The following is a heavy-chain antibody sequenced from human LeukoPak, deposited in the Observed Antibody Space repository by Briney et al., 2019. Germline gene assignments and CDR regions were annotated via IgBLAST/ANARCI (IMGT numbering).Heavy chain of an antibody. CDR3: ARLPDRSHYYDSSGYYGY. CDR2: INSDGSST. Sequence: QPGGSLRLSCAASGFTFSSYWMHWVRQAPGEGLVWVSRINSDGSSTSYADSVKGRFTISRDNAKNTLYLQMNSLRAEDTAVYYCARLPDRSHYYDSSGYYGYWGQGTLVTVSS. V-gene: IGHV3-74*01. J-gene: IGHJ4*02. CDR1: GFTFSSYW. D-gene: IGHD3-22*01.